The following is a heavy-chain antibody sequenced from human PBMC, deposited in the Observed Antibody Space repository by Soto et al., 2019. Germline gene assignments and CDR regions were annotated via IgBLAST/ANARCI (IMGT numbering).Heavy chain of an antibody. J-gene: IGHJ4*02. CDR2: ISAYNGNT. V-gene: IGHV1-18*01. Sequence: ASVKVSCKASGYTFTSYGISWVRQAPGQGLEWMGWISAYNGNTNYTQKLQGRVTMTTDTSTSTAYTELRSLRSDDTAVYYCARDVYCSGGSCYHPYYFDYWGQGTLVTVSS. CDR3: ARDVYCSGGSCYHPYYFDY. D-gene: IGHD2-15*01. CDR1: GYTFTSYG.